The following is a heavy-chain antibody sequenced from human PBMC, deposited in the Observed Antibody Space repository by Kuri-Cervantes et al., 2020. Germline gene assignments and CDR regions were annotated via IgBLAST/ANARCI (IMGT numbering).Heavy chain of an antibody. CDR2: IYHSGST. CDR1: GGSFSGYY. J-gene: IGHJ3*02. CDR3: ARSKGIAARRTRGVAFDI. D-gene: IGHD6-6*01. Sequence: GSLRLSCAVYGGSFSGYYWSWIRQPPGKGLEWIGSIYHSGSTYYNPSLRSRVTISVDTSKNQFSLKLSSVTAADTAVYYCARSKGIAARRTRGVAFDIWGQGTMVTVSS. V-gene: IGHV4-34*01.